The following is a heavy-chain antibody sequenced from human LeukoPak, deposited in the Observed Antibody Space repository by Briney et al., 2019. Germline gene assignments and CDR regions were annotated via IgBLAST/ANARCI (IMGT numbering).Heavy chain of an antibody. CDR1: GFTFRNYA. Sequence: GGSLRLSCAATGFTFRNYAMGWVRQAPGKGLEWVSVIIGSGDSTNYADSVKGRFTISRDNAKNSLSLQMNSLRADDAAVYYCARASSKQLAGYLPDGFDIWGQGTMVTVSS. CDR3: ARASSKQLAGYLPDGFDI. CDR2: IIGSGDST. D-gene: IGHD3-9*01. V-gene: IGHV3-23*01. J-gene: IGHJ3*02.